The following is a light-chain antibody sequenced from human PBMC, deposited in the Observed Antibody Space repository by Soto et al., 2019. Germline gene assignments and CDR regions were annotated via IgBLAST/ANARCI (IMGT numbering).Light chain of an antibody. CDR3: AAWDDSLNGLV. V-gene: IGLV1-44*01. J-gene: IGLJ3*02. Sequence: ELTQPPSASGTPGQRITISCSGRTSNIGSNIVAWYQHLPGTAPKLLIYDNNQRPSGVPDRFFGSKSGTSASLAISGLQPDDESHYYCAAWDDSLNGLVFGGGTKLTVL. CDR1: TSNIGSNI. CDR2: DNN.